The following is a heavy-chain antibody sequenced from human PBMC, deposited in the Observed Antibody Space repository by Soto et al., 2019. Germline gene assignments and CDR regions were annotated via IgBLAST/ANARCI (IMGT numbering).Heavy chain of an antibody. D-gene: IGHD6-19*01. Sequence: ASVKVSFKASGFTFTSHGISWVRQAPGQGLEGMGGIIPIFGTANYAQKFQGRVTITADESTSTAYMELSSLRSEDTAVYYCARDNARWLAPNWFDPWGQGTLVTVSS. V-gene: IGHV1-69*13. J-gene: IGHJ5*02. CDR3: ARDNARWLAPNWFDP. CDR1: GFTFTSHG. CDR2: IIPIFGTA.